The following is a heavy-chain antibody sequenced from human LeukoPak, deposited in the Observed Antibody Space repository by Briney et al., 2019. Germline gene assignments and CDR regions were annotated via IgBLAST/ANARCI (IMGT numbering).Heavy chain of an antibody. V-gene: IGHV1-18*01. J-gene: IGHJ4*02. CDR2: ISTYNGNT. CDR3: ARDGDGYTNGNFDY. Sequence: ASVKVSCKASGYTFTNYGISWVRQAPGQGLEWMGWISTYNGNTNYAQKPQGRVTMTTDTSTSTAYMELRSLRSDDTAVYYCARDGDGYTNGNFDYWGQGTLVTVSS. D-gene: IGHD5-24*01. CDR1: GYTFTNYG.